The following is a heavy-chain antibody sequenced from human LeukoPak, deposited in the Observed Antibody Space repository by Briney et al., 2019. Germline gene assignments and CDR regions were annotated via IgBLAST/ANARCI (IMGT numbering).Heavy chain of an antibody. CDR2: ITTSGST. V-gene: IGHV3-23*01. CDR3: AKTPVWNYYYGLDV. Sequence: GGSLRLSCAASGLTASHNVNNAMSWVRHAPGKGLEWVSGITTSGSTYYADSVKGRFTISRENSNNTLYLHMDSLRAEDTALYYCAKTPVWNYYYGLDVWSEGSTVTVSS. CDR1: GLTASHNVNNA. J-gene: IGHJ6*04. D-gene: IGHD2-21*01.